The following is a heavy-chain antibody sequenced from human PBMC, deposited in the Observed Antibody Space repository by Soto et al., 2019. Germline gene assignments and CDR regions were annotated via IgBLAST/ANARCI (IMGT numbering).Heavy chain of an antibody. V-gene: IGHV3-7*05. CDR3: AREGGYPPAMTVGI. J-gene: IGHJ3*02. Sequence: PGGSLRLSCAASGFTFTSYWMIWVRQAPGKGLEWVANIKQDGSEKYYVDSVKGRFTISRDNAKDSLYLQMNSLRAEDTVVYYCAREGGYPPAMTVGIWGQGTMVTASS. D-gene: IGHD6-13*01. CDR1: GFTFTSYW. CDR2: IKQDGSEK.